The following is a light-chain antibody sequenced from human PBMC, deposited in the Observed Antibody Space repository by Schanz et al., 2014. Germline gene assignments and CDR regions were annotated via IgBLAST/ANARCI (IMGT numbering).Light chain of an antibody. Sequence: QSVLTQPASVSGSPGQSITISCTGTSSDVGTYNYVSWYQHHPGKAPKLMIYDVSDRPSGVSNRFSGSKSGNTASLTISGLQTEDEADYYCSSYAGSNNFRVFGGGTKLTVL. CDR3: SSYAGSNNFRV. CDR1: SSDVGTYNY. CDR2: DVS. J-gene: IGLJ3*02. V-gene: IGLV2-14*03.